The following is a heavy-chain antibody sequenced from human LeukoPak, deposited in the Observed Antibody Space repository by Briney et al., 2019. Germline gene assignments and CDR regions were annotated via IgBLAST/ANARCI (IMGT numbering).Heavy chain of an antibody. Sequence: GGSLRLSCAVSGFTFSSYWMSWVRQAPGKGLEWVANIKQDGSEKYYVDSVKGRFTISRDNAKNSLYLQMNSLRAEDTAVYYCARRLRGYYYGSGSYPYGMDVWGQGTTVTVSS. D-gene: IGHD3-10*01. V-gene: IGHV3-7*03. CDR2: IKQDGSEK. CDR3: ARRLRGYYYGSGSYPYGMDV. CDR1: GFTFSSYW. J-gene: IGHJ6*02.